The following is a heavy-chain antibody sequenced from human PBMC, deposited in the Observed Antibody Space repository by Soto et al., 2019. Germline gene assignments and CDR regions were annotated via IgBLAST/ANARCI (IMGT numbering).Heavy chain of an antibody. V-gene: IGHV3-30*18. D-gene: IGHD6-13*01. CDR2: ISSDGSNK. CDR1: GFIFSRYD. Sequence: QVQLVESGGGVVQPGRSLRLSCAASGFIFSRYDMHWLRQAPGKGLEWVTLISSDGSNKYYADSVKGRFTISRDNSKNTLYLQMRSLRAEDAAMYYCAKVGSSWFEGAFDIWGQGTMVTVSS. CDR3: AKVGSSWFEGAFDI. J-gene: IGHJ3*02.